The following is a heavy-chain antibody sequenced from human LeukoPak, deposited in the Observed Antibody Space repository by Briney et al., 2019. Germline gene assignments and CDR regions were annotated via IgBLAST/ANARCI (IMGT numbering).Heavy chain of an antibody. V-gene: IGHV3-48*04. CDR3: ARNLPAADY. Sequence: QSGGSLRLSCAASRFTFSSYSMNWVRQAPGKGLEWISYISRSSDVIYYADSVKGRFTISRDNAKNSLYLQMNSLRAEDTAVYYCARNLPAADYWGQGTLVTVSS. J-gene: IGHJ4*02. CDR2: ISRSSDVI. CDR1: RFTFSSYS. D-gene: IGHD2-2*01.